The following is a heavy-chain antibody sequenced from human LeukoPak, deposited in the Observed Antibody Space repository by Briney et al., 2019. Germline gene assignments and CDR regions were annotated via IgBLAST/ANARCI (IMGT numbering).Heavy chain of an antibody. D-gene: IGHD7-27*01. Sequence: ASVKVSCKASGYTFPTYSISWVRQTPGQGLEWMGWISAYIGNTDYAQKVQGRVAMTTDTSTSTAYMELRSLRSDDTAMYYCARHNPQLGKAFDVWGQGTMVTVSS. CDR1: GYTFPTYS. CDR3: ARHNPQLGKAFDV. V-gene: IGHV1-18*01. CDR2: ISAYIGNT. J-gene: IGHJ3*01.